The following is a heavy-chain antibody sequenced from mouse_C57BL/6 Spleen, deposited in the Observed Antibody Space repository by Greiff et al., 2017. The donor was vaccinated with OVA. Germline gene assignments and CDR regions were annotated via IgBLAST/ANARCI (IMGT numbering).Heavy chain of an antibody. CDR2: IYPGSGNT. Sequence: VQLQQSGAELVRPGASVKLSCKASGYTFTDYYINWVKQRPGQGLEWIARIYPGSGNTYYNEKFKGKATLTAEKSSSTAYMQLSSLTSEDSAVYFCARDSNMDYWGQGTSVTVSS. CDR1: GYTFTDYY. V-gene: IGHV1-76*01. J-gene: IGHJ4*01. D-gene: IGHD2-5*01. CDR3: ARDSNMDY.